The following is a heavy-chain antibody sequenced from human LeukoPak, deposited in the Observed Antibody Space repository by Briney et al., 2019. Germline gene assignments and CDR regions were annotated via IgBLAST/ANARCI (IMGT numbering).Heavy chain of an antibody. CDR3: TRMTTGHDY. D-gene: IGHD4-17*01. J-gene: IGHJ4*02. CDR2: INHSGYT. V-gene: IGHV4-34*01. CDR1: GVSFNDYY. Sequence: PSETLSLTCAVSGVSFNDYYWSWVRQTPEKGLEWIGEINHSGYTSDSPSLKSRVTISIDTSRRQFSLNMRSVTVADTGIYYCTRMTTGHDYWGQGTLVTVSS.